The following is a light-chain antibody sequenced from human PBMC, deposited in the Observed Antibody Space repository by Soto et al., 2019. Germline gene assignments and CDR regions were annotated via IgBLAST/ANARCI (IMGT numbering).Light chain of an antibody. CDR1: QSGSSQ. Sequence: EKVMTQSPATLSMSPGARATLSCRDSQSGSSQLALYHQKPGQVPSLLIYGASTRATVIPARFSGSGSVTDFTLTISSLQSEDFAVYYCQQYNNWPSWTFGQGTKVEIK. V-gene: IGKV3-15*01. CDR2: GAS. CDR3: QQYNNWPSWT. J-gene: IGKJ1*01.